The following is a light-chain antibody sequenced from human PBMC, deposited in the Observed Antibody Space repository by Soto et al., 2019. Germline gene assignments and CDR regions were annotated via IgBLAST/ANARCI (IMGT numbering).Light chain of an antibody. CDR1: QSISDT. V-gene: IGKV3-15*01. CDR2: GAS. CDR3: QQYNKWPIT. Sequence: EIVMTQSPATLSVSPGGRATLSCRASQSISDTLAWYQQKPGQAPRLLIYGASTRATGIPARFSGSGSGTEFTLTISSLQSEDFAVYYCQQYNKWPITFGQGTRLEIK. J-gene: IGKJ5*01.